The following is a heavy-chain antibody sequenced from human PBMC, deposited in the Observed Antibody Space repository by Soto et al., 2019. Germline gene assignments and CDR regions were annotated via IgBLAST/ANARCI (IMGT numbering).Heavy chain of an antibody. V-gene: IGHV4-4*02. J-gene: IGHJ4*02. Sequence: SETLSLTCDVSGDSISSSRWWTWVRQPPGKGLEWIGYIYYSGSTYYNPSPKSRVTISVDTSKNQFSLKLSSVTAADTAVYYCAREVLKVVRGVIYYYFDYWGQGTLVTVSS. CDR3: AREVLKVVRGVIYYYFDY. CDR1: GDSISSSRW. CDR2: IYYSGST. D-gene: IGHD3-10*01.